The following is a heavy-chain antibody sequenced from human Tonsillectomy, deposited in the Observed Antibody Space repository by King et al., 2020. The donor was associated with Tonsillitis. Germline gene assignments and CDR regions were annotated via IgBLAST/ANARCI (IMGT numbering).Heavy chain of an antibody. D-gene: IGHD2-8*01. Sequence: QLQESGPGLVKPSETLSLTCTVSGGSIGGNFWSWIRQPPGKGLEWIGYFYYGGSTLYSPSLKSRVTISVDTSRNRFFLNLTSVTAADTAIYYCATVGSMYGNAFDVWGPGTVVTVSP. CDR1: GGSIGGNF. J-gene: IGHJ3*01. CDR2: FYYGGST. CDR3: ATVGSMYGNAFDV. V-gene: IGHV4-59*01.